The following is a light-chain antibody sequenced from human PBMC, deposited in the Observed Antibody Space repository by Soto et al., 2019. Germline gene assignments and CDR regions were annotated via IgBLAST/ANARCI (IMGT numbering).Light chain of an antibody. CDR1: QSLSSN. Sequence: DIVLTQSPATLSLSPGESATLSCRASQSLSSNLAVYQHKPGQAPRRRIYGASTRATGIPARFSGSGSGKEFTLTISSLQSEDFAVYYCQQYSYWPQTFGQGTKVDI. CDR2: GAS. V-gene: IGKV3D-15*01. J-gene: IGKJ1*01. CDR3: QQYSYWPQT.